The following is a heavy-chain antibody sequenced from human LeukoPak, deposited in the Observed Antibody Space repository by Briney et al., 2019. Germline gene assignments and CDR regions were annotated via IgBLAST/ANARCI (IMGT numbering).Heavy chain of an antibody. Sequence: SETLSLTCTVSGYSISSGYYWGWIRQPPGKGLEWIGSIYHSGSTYYNPSLKSRVTISVDTSKSQFSLKLSSVTAADTAVYYCARLGMGITGVTTGFWGQGTLVTVSS. CDR3: ARLGMGITGVTTGF. CDR1: GYSISSGYY. V-gene: IGHV4-38-2*02. J-gene: IGHJ4*02. CDR2: IYHSGST. D-gene: IGHD4-17*01.